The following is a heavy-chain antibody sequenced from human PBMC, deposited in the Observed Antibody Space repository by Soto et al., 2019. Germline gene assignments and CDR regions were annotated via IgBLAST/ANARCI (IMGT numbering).Heavy chain of an antibody. CDR1: GFTFSSYA. J-gene: IGHJ4*02. CDR2: ISGSGGST. V-gene: IGHV3-23*01. D-gene: IGHD2-8*01. Sequence: GGSLRLSCAASGFTFSSYAMSWVRQAPGKGLEWVSAISGSGGSTYYADSVKGRFTISRDNSKNTLYLQMNSLRAEDTAVYYCANDFNSVYAIWLVAYWGQGTLVTVSS. CDR3: ANDFNSVYAIWLVAY.